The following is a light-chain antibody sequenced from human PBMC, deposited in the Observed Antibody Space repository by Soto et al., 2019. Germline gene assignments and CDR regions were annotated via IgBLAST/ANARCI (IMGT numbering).Light chain of an antibody. CDR3: QVWDSSSDHPV. V-gene: IGLV3-21*02. CDR1: KIGSKS. Sequence: SYELTQPPSVSVAPGQTARITCGGNKIGSKSVHWYQQKPGQAPVLVVYDDSDRPSGIPERFSGSNSGNTATLTISRVEAGDEADYYCQVWDSSSDHPVFGGGTKLTVL. J-gene: IGLJ3*02. CDR2: DDS.